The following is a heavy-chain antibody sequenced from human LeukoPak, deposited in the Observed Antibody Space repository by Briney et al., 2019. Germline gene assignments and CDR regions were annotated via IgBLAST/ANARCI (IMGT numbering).Heavy chain of an antibody. CDR1: GGSISSSSYY. D-gene: IGHD6-19*01. Sequence: PSETLSLTCTVSGGSISSSSYYWGWIRQPPGKGLEWIGSIYYSGSTYYNPSLKSRVTISVDTSKNQFSLKLSSVTAADTAVYYCARQVAVAGMGGSRWFDPWGQGTLVTVSS. J-gene: IGHJ5*02. CDR3: ARQVAVAGMGGSRWFDP. V-gene: IGHV4-39*01. CDR2: IYYSGST.